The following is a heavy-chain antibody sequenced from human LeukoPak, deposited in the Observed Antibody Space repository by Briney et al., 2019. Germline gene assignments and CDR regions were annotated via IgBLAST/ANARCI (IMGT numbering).Heavy chain of an antibody. CDR3: ARDLWVVIPRQQLVVAELGY. J-gene: IGHJ4*02. CDR2: ISAYNGNT. CDR1: GYTFTVHH. V-gene: IGHV1-18*04. Sequence: GASVKVSCKASGYTFTVHHIQWVRQAPGQGLEWMGWISAYNGNTNYAQKLQGRVTMTTDTSTSTAYMELRSLRSDDTAVYYCARDLWVVIPRQQLVVAELGYWGQGTLVTASS. D-gene: IGHD6-13*01.